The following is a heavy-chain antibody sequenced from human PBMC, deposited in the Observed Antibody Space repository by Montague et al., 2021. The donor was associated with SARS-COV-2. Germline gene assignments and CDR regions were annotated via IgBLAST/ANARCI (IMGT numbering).Heavy chain of an antibody. J-gene: IGHJ4*02. CDR1: GDSMNNYY. CDR2: INYSGST. V-gene: IGHV4-59*01. CDR3: ARAPIYRSSWYAYFDY. D-gene: IGHD6-13*01. Sequence: SETLSLTCTVSGDSMNNYYWSWIRQPPGKGLEWIGYINYSGSTHYNPSLQSRVTLSKDTSKNQFSLRLTSVTAADTAMHFCARAPIYRSSWYAYFDYWGQGTLVTASS.